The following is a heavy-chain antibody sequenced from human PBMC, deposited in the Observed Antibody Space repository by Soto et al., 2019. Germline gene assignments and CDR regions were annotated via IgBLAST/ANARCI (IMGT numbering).Heavy chain of an antibody. J-gene: IGHJ4*02. Sequence: QVQLVQSGAEVKKPGASVKVSCKASGYTFTSYYMHWVRQAPGQGLEWMGIINPSGGSTSYAQKFPGRVTMNRDTSTSTVYMELGRLRSEDTAVYYFASNYFWWPNLDFRGQGTLVNLS. CDR3: ASNYFWWPNLDF. CDR2: INPSGGST. D-gene: IGHD2-8*02. CDR1: GYTFTSYY. V-gene: IGHV1-46*01.